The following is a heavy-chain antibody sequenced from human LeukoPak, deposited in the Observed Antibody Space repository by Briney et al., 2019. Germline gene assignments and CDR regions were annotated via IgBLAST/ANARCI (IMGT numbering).Heavy chain of an antibody. CDR3: ARDLNYYDSSGYSFDY. Sequence: GGSLRLSCAASGFTFSDYNMRWIRQAPGKGLEWVANIKQDGSEKYYVDSVKGRFTISRDNAKNSLYLQMNSLRAEDTAVYYCARDLNYYDSSGYSFDYWGQGTLVTVSS. CDR1: GFTFSDYN. D-gene: IGHD3-22*01. V-gene: IGHV3-7*01. J-gene: IGHJ4*02. CDR2: IKQDGSEK.